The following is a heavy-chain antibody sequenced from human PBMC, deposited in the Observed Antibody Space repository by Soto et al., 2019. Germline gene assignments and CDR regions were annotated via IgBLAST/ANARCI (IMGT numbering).Heavy chain of an antibody. D-gene: IGHD2-21*02. Sequence: ASVKVSCKASGYTFTGYYMYWVRQAPGQGLEWMGWINPNSGGTNYAQKFQGWVTMTRDTSISTAYMELSRLRSDDTAVYYCARSTEVPTSSIVVVTAIFDYWGQGTLVTVSS. CDR2: INPNSGGT. CDR1: GYTFTGYY. CDR3: ARSTEVPTSSIVVVTAIFDY. V-gene: IGHV1-2*04. J-gene: IGHJ4*02.